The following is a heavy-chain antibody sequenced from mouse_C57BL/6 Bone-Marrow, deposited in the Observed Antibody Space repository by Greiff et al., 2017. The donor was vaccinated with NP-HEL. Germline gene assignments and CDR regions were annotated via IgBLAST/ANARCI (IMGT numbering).Heavy chain of an antibody. CDR3: ARPPFYYYGMGYAMDY. CDR2: INPSSGYT. CDR1: GYTFTSYW. V-gene: IGHV1-7*01. J-gene: IGHJ4*01. Sequence: QVQLQQSGAELAKPGASVKLSCKASGYTFTSYWMHWVKQRPGQGLEWIGYINPSSGYTKYNQKFKDKATLTADKSSSTAYMQLSSRTYDDSAVYYCARPPFYYYGMGYAMDYWGQGTSVTVSS. D-gene: IGHD1-1*01.